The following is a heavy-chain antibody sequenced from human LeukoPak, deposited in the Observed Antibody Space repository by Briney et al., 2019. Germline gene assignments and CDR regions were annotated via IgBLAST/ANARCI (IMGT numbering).Heavy chain of an antibody. D-gene: IGHD3-10*02. J-gene: IGHJ4*02. CDR1: GFTFRNYA. Sequence: SGGSLRLSCAASGFTFRNYAMSWVRQAPGKGLEWVSTISDSGGNTYYADSVRGRFTISRDNSKNTLSLQMNSLRVEDTALYYCAKDLGALMYGEGFWGQGTLVTVSS. V-gene: IGHV3-23*01. CDR3: AKDLGALMYGEGF. CDR2: ISDSGGNT.